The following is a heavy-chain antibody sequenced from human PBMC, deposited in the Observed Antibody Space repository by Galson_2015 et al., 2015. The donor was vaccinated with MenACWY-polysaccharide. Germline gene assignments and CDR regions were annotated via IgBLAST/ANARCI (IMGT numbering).Heavy chain of an antibody. CDR1: GFTFSENA. Sequence: SLRLSCAASGFTFSENAMSWVRQAPGKGLEWVSSLSNSGGYTYYADSVKGRFTISRDNSKNTVHLQMNSLRADDTAVYYCAKLMGVSTWYLVDYWGLGTLVTVSS. CDR2: LSNSGGYT. V-gene: IGHV3-23*01. J-gene: IGHJ4*02. CDR3: AKLMGVSTWYLVDY. D-gene: IGHD6-13*01.